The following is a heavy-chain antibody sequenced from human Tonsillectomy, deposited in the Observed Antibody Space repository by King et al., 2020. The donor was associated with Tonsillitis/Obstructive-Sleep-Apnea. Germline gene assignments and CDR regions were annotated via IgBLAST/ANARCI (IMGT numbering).Heavy chain of an antibody. V-gene: IGHV3-30*01. J-gene: IGHJ4*02. CDR2: ISYDGSNK. CDR3: ARDGEEYSSSSYFAY. D-gene: IGHD6-6*01. CDR1: GFTFSSYA. Sequence: VQLVESGGGVVQPGRSLRLSCAASGFTFSSYAMHWVRQAPGKGLEWVAVISYDGSNKYYADSVKGRFTISRDNSKNTLYLQMNSLRAEDTAVYYCARDGEEYSSSSYFAYWGQGTLVTVSS.